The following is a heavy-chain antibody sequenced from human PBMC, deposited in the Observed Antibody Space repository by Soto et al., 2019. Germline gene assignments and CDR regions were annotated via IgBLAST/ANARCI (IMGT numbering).Heavy chain of an antibody. D-gene: IGHD5-12*01. CDR3: RGENGYDYHPEY. CDR2: ISGTGGST. V-gene: IGHV3-23*01. J-gene: IGHJ4*02. Sequence: EVQLLESGGGLVQPGGSLRLSCAASGFTFSSYAMSWVRQAPGKGLECVSAISGTGGSTYYADSVKGRFTISRDNSKNTLYLQMNSLRAEDTAVYYCRGENGYDYHPEYWGKGTLVTVSS. CDR1: GFTFSSYA.